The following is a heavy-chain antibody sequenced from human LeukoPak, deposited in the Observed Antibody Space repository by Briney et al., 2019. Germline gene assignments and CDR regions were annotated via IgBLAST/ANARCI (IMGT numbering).Heavy chain of an antibody. D-gene: IGHD6-13*01. CDR3: APAPIAAAGTRTQGMLDY. J-gene: IGHJ4*02. V-gene: IGHV3-23*01. CDR1: GFTFSSYA. CDR2: ISGSGGST. Sequence: PGGSLRLSCAASGFTFSSYAMSWVRQAPGKGLEWVSAISGSGGSTYYADSVKGRFTISRDNSKNTLYLQMNSLRAEDTAVYYCAPAPIAAAGTRTQGMLDYWGQGTLVTVSS.